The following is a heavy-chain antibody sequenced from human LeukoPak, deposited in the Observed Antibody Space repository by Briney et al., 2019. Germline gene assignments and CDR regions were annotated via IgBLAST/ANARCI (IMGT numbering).Heavy chain of an antibody. V-gene: IGHV3-9*01. D-gene: IGHD1-26*01. J-gene: IGHJ4*02. Sequence: GRSLRLSCAASGFTFDDYAMHWVRHAPGKGLEWVSGISWNSGSIGYADSVKGRFTISRDNAKNSLYLQMNSLRAEDTALYYCAKDVRYSGSYYSEAYFDYWGQGTLVTVSS. CDR1: GFTFDDYA. CDR2: ISWNSGSI. CDR3: AKDVRYSGSYYSEAYFDY.